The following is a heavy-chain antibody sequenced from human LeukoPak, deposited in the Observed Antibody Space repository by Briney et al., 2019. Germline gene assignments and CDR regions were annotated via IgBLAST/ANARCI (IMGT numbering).Heavy chain of an antibody. J-gene: IGHJ4*02. Sequence: SQTLSLTCTVSGGSISSDTYYWTWIRQPAGKGLEWIGRIFTSGRIDYNPSLRSRVAMSVDTSKNQFSLKMSSVTAADTAVYFCARVQFGAAGSFDCWGQGTLVTVSS. CDR2: IFTSGRI. CDR1: GGSISSDTYY. V-gene: IGHV4-61*02. D-gene: IGHD6-19*01. CDR3: ARVQFGAAGSFDC.